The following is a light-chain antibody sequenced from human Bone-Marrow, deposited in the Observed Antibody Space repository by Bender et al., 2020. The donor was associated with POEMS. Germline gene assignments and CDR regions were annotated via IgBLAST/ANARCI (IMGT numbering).Light chain of an antibody. CDR2: EVS. CDR1: SSDIGHYNY. CDR3: SSYTIDTTLVL. J-gene: IGLJ2*01. Sequence: QSALTQPASVSGSPGQSITISCTGTSSDIGHYNYVSWYQQHPGKAPKLMISEVSNRPSGVSDRFSASKSGNTASLTISGLLAEDEAYYYCSSYTIDTTLVLFGGGTKLTV. V-gene: IGLV2-14*01.